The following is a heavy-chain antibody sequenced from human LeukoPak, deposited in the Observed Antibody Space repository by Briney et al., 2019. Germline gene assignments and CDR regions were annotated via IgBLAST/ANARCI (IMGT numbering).Heavy chain of an antibody. J-gene: IGHJ5*02. CDR2: IYYSGST. Sequence: SETLSLTCTVSGGSISSGGYYWSWIRQHPGKGLEWIGYIYYSGSTYYNPSLKSRVTISVDTSKNQFSLKLSSVTAADTAVYYCARVARGYDILTGYYKGPRSSWFDPWGQGTLVTVSS. CDR1: GGSISSGGYY. D-gene: IGHD3-9*01. CDR3: ARVARGYDILTGYYKGPRSSWFDP. V-gene: IGHV4-31*03.